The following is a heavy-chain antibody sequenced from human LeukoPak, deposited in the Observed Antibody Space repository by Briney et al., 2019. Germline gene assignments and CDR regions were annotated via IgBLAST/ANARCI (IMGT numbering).Heavy chain of an antibody. J-gene: IGHJ4*02. Sequence: TGGSLRLSCAASGFTISGHAMSWVRQAPAEGLEWVSITVAGYSETHYADSVRGRFTISRDDSSNTLSLEMNSLRADDTGTYYCVKDFCRGGNCPFPFFDSWGQGTVVTVSS. CDR3: VKDFCRGGNCPFPFFDS. D-gene: IGHD4-23*01. CDR2: TVAGYSET. V-gene: IGHV3-23*01. CDR1: GFTISGHA.